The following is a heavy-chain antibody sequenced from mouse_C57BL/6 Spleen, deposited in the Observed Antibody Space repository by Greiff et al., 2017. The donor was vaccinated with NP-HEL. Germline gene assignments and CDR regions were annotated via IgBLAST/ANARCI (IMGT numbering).Heavy chain of an antibody. D-gene: IGHD1-1*01. CDR3: ARLYGSSYGYYFDY. V-gene: IGHV1-80*01. Sequence: VNVVESGAELVKPGASVKISCKASGYAFSSYWMNWVKQRPGKGLEWIGQIYPGDGDTNYNGKFKGKATLTADKSSSTAYMQLSSLTSEDSAVYFCARLYGSSYGYYFDYWGQGTTLTVSS. CDR2: IYPGDGDT. CDR1: GYAFSSYW. J-gene: IGHJ2*01.